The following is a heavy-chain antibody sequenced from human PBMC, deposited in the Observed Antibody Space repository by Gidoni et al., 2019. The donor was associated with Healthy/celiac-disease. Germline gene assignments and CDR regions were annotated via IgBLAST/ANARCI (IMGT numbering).Heavy chain of an antibody. CDR1: GFTFTSSA. Sequence: QMQLVQSGPEVKKPGTSVKVSCKASGFTFTSSAVQWVRPARGQRLVWIGWIVVGSGNTTYAQKSQERVTIPRDMSTSTAYMELSSLRSEDTAVYYCAAELGAGPNYYYGMDVWGQGTTVTVSS. CDR2: IVVGSGNT. D-gene: IGHD3-16*01. J-gene: IGHJ6*02. CDR3: AAELGAGPNYYYGMDV. V-gene: IGHV1-58*01.